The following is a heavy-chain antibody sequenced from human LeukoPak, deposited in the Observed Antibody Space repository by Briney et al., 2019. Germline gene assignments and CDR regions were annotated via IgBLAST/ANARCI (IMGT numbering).Heavy chain of an antibody. CDR2: IFYSGST. Sequence: SQTLSLTCTVSGGSISSGDYYWSWVRQPPGKGLEWIGYIFYSGSTYYNPSLKSRVTISVDTSKNQLSLKLSSVTAADTAVYYCARGKGYGMDVWGQGNTVPVSS. CDR1: GGSISSGDYY. V-gene: IGHV4-30-4*01. J-gene: IGHJ6*01. CDR3: ARGKGYGMDV.